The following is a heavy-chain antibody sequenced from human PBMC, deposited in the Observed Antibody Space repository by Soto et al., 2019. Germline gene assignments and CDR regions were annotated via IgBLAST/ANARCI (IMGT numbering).Heavy chain of an antibody. CDR3: ASGRLHLGEFGAFDI. CDR1: GSSLNRGGYY. V-gene: IGHV4-31*03. CDR2: TYYSGST. D-gene: IGHD3-16*01. Sequence: SESLSPTCTLSGSSLNRGGYYWNRNRQHPGKGLEWIGYTYYSGSTYYNPSPKSRVTISVDTSKNQFSLKLSSVTAADPAVYYCASGRLHLGEFGAFDIWRQGTMVTVSS. J-gene: IGHJ3*02.